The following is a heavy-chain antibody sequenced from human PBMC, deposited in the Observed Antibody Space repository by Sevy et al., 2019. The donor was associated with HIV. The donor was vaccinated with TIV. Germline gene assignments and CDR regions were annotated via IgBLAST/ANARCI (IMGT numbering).Heavy chain of an antibody. CDR3: ATHRRRDGYSYGAFDI. Sequence: GGSLRLSCAASGFTFSNYALSWVRQAPGKGLEWVSAVSGSGGKTYDADSVKGRFTISRDTSNNTLFLHMNSLRAEDTAVYYCATHRRRDGYSYGAFDIWGQGTMVTVSS. V-gene: IGHV3-23*01. D-gene: IGHD4-4*01. CDR1: GFTFSNYA. CDR2: VSGSGGKT. J-gene: IGHJ3*02.